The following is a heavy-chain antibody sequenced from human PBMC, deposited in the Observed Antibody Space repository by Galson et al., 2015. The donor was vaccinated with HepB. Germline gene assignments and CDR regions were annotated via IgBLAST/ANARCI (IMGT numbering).Heavy chain of an antibody. V-gene: IGHV3-30*02. D-gene: IGHD3-10*01. CDR2: IRYDGSNK. CDR3: AASGRLMVRGAIPPDY. J-gene: IGHJ4*02. CDR1: GFTFSSYG. Sequence: SLRLSCAASGFTFSSYGMHWVRQAPGKGLEWVAFIRYDGSNKYYADSVKGRFTISRDNSKNTLYLQMNSLRAEDTAVYYCAASGRLMVRGAIPPDYWGQGTLVTVSS.